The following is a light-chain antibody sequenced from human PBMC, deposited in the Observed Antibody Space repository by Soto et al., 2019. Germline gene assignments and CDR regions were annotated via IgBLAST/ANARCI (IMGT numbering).Light chain of an antibody. CDR2: GAS. Sequence: EIVMTQSPVTLSVSPGERATLSCRASQSITSSYLTWYQQKPGQAPRLLIYGASSRATGIPDRFSGSGSGTEFTLTINSLQSEDFAVYYCQRYNNWPLTFGGGTKVDIK. CDR3: QRYNNWPLT. V-gene: IGKV3D-15*01. J-gene: IGKJ4*01. CDR1: QSITSSY.